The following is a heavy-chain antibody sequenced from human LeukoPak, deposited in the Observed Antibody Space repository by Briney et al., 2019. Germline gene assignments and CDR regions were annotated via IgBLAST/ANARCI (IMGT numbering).Heavy chain of an antibody. Sequence: SETLSLTCTVSGYSIASGYRWGWIRQTPEKGLEWIATIYHSGRTYYNLSLKSRVTISMDTSRNQFSLKVTSVTAAETALYFCARGGPWELSHRDYFDYWGQGTLVTVSS. CDR3: ARGGPWELSHRDYFDY. CDR2: IYHSGRT. CDR1: GYSIASGYR. D-gene: IGHD1-26*01. J-gene: IGHJ4*02. V-gene: IGHV4-38-2*02.